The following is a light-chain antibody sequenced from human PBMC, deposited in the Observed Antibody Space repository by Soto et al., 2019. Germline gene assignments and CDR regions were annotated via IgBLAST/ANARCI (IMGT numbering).Light chain of an antibody. CDR3: QQYKSLPKWT. V-gene: IGKV1-5*01. J-gene: IGKJ1*01. CDR1: QSVNYW. CDR2: DAS. Sequence: IQMIQSPSTLSANVGDRVTITCRASQSVNYWLAWYQQKPGKAPNLLIYDASSLESGVPSRFSGSGSGTEFTLTISSLQPDDFATYYCQQYKSLPKWTSGQGTKVDI.